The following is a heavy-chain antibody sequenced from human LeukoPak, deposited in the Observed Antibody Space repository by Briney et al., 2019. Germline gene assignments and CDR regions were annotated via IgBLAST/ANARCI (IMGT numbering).Heavy chain of an antibody. CDR2: IKQDGSEK. Sequence: GAPLRLSCAASGFNISSYWMSWRRQAPGKVQEWVANIKQDGSEKYYVDSVKGRFTISRDNAKNSLYLQMNSLRVEDTAVYYCARDCSSTNCYRGGFDPWGQGTLVTVSS. CDR3: ARDCSSTNCYRGGFDP. V-gene: IGHV3-7*01. CDR1: GFNISSYW. D-gene: IGHD2-2*01. J-gene: IGHJ5*02.